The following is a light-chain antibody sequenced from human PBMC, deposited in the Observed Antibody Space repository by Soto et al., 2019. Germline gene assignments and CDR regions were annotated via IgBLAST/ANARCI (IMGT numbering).Light chain of an antibody. J-gene: IGLJ1*01. Sequence: QSVLTQPASVSGSPGQSITISCTGTSRDVGSYNLVSWYQKHPGKAPKLMIYEVNKRPSGVPDRFSGSKSGNTASLTVSGLQAEDEADYYCSSYAGSSNVFGTGTKLTV. CDR3: SSYAGSSNV. V-gene: IGLV2-14*02. CDR2: EVN. CDR1: SRDVGSYNL.